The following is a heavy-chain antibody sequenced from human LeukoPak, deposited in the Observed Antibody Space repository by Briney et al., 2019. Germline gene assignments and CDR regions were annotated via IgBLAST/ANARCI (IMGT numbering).Heavy chain of an antibody. CDR1: GYTSTGYF. Sequence: ASVKVSCKASGYTSTGYFIHWVRQAPGQSLEWMGWINPNSGGTSYAQKFQGRVTLSRDTSISTAYMELSGLRSDDTAVYYCAGAREYSTLGDWFDPWGQGTLVTVSS. CDR2: INPNSGGT. J-gene: IGHJ5*02. V-gene: IGHV1-2*02. D-gene: IGHD2/OR15-2a*01. CDR3: AGAREYSTLGDWFDP.